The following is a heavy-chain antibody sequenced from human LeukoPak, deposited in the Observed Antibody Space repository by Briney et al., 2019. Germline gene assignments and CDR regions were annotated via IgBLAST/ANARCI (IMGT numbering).Heavy chain of an antibody. D-gene: IGHD1-26*01. CDR2: ISSSGTHI. J-gene: IGHJ6*02. Sequence: KAGGSLRLSCAASGFTFSSYSMNWVRHAPGKGLEWVSSISSSGTHIYFAESVKGRFTNTRDNANNSLYLEINSLRAEDTAVYYCARDCQWRWERLSAYYFVMDVWGQGTTVSVS. V-gene: IGHV3-21*01. CDR3: ARDCQWRWERLSAYYFVMDV. CDR1: GFTFSSYS.